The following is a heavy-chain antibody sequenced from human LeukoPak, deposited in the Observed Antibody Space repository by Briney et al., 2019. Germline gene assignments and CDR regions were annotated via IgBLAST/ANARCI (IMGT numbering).Heavy chain of an antibody. Sequence: GGSLRLSCAASGFTFSSYSMNWVRQAPGKGLEWVSYISSSSSTIYYADSVKGRFTISRDNAKNSLYLQMNSLRAEDTAVYYCARDRITIFGVGAFDYWGQGTLVTVYS. CDR1: GFTFSSYS. CDR2: ISSSSSTI. D-gene: IGHD3-3*01. CDR3: ARDRITIFGVGAFDY. V-gene: IGHV3-48*01. J-gene: IGHJ4*02.